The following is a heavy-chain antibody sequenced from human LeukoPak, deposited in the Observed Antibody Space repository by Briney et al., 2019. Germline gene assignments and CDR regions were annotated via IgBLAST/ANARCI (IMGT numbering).Heavy chain of an antibody. CDR1: GFTFSNYW. J-gene: IGHJ4*02. V-gene: IGHV3-7*01. D-gene: IGHD3-16*02. Sequence: PGGSLRLSCAASGFTFSNYWMSWVRQAQGKGLEWVANIKQDGSETYYVDSVKGRFTTFSDNAKNSLYLQVNSLRAEDTAVYYCARGLVTFGGIIAQWTFDYWGQGTLVPVSS. CDR2: IKQDGSET. CDR3: ARGLVTFGGIIAQWTFDY.